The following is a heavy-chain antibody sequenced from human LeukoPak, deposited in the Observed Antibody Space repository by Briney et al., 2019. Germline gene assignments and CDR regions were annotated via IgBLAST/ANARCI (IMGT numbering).Heavy chain of an antibody. V-gene: IGHV4-59*01. CDR3: ARDHPELYCSSTSCYGFDAFDI. J-gene: IGHJ3*02. CDR2: IYYSGST. CDR1: GGSISSYY. D-gene: IGHD2-2*01. Sequence: SETLSLTCTVSGGSISSYYWSWIRQPPGKGLEWIGYIYYSGSTNYNPSLKSRVTISVDTSKNQFSLKLSSVTAADTAVYYCARDHPELYCSSTSCYGFDAFDIWGQGTMVTVSS.